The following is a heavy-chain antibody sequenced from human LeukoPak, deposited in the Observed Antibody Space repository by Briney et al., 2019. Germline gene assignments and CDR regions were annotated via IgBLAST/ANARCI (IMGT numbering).Heavy chain of an antibody. D-gene: IGHD1-26*01. CDR2: IYSGGST. CDR1: GFTVSSNY. J-gene: IGHJ3*02. Sequence: GGSLRLSCAASGFTVSSNYMSWVRQAPGKGLEWVSVIYSGGSTYYADSVKGRFTISRDNSKNTLYLQMNSLRAEDTAVYYCATSRGSSGSYYYDAFDIWGQGTMVTVSS. CDR3: ATSRGSSGSYYYDAFDI. V-gene: IGHV3-66*01.